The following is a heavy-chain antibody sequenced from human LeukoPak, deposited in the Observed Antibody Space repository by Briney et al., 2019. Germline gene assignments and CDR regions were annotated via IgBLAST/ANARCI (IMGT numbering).Heavy chain of an antibody. J-gene: IGHJ4*02. CDR1: GFTFSSYA. CDR3: AKDQTTRGYSSGWYYFDY. D-gene: IGHD6-19*01. CDR2: ISGSGGST. V-gene: IGHV3-23*01. Sequence: GGSLRLSCAASGFTFSSYAMSWVRQAPGKGLEWVSAISGSGGSTYYADSVKGRFTISRDNSKNTLYLQMNSLRAEDTAVYYCAKDQTTRGYSSGWYYFDYWGQGTLVTVSS.